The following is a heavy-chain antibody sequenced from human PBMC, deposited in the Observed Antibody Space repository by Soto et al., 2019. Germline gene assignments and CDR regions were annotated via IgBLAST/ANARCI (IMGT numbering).Heavy chain of an antibody. J-gene: IGHJ4*02. Sequence: GGSLRLSCAASGFTFSSYGMHWVRQAPGKGLEWVAVISYDGSNKYYADSVKGRFTISRDNSKNTLNLQMNSLRAEDTAVYYCAKDGGSALSHSERYNWNYKLSNRGLNYFDYWGQGTLVTVSS. CDR1: GFTFSSYG. CDR2: ISYDGSNK. D-gene: IGHD1-7*01. V-gene: IGHV3-30*18. CDR3: AKDGGSALSHSERYNWNYKLSNRGLNYFDY.